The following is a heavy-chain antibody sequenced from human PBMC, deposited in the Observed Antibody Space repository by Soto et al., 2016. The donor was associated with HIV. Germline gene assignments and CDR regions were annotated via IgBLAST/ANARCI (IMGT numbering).Heavy chain of an antibody. CDR2: INDDSLYI. Sequence: EVQLVESGGGLVKPGESLRLSCAASGFTFNIWSMNWVRQAPGKGLQWVSSINDDSLYIFYEDSVRGRFTISRDNAKNSVYLHMNSLRVEDTAIYYCVRGETVTTPDRNEGFDMWGQGTMVTVSP. CDR1: GFTFNIWS. J-gene: IGHJ3*02. D-gene: IGHD4-17*01. CDR3: VRGETVTTPDRNEGFDM. V-gene: IGHV3-21*06.